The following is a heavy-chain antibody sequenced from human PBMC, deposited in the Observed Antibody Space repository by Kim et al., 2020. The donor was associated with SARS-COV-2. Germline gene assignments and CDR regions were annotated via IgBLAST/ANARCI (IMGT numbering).Heavy chain of an antibody. V-gene: IGHV1-69*01. D-gene: IGHD1-26*01. J-gene: IGHJ5*02. CDR3: ARGGIVGATTWFDP. Sequence: AQKFQGRVTITAHESTSTAYMELSSLRSEDTAVYYCARGGIVGATTWFDPWGQGTLVTVSS.